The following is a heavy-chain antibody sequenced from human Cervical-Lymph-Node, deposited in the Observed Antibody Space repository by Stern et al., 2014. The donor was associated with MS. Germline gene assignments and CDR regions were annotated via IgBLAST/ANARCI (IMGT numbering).Heavy chain of an antibody. Sequence: VQLVQSGAEVKKPGSSVKVSCKASGGTFSSYTITWVRQAPGQGLEWMGRIIAIDGIADYAQKFQGRVTITADKSTSTACMELSSLRSEDSAVYYCARESTGDAFDIWGQGTMVTVSS. V-gene: IGHV1-69*04. D-gene: IGHD3-10*01. CDR1: GGTFSSYT. J-gene: IGHJ3*02. CDR3: ARESTGDAFDI. CDR2: IIAIDGIA.